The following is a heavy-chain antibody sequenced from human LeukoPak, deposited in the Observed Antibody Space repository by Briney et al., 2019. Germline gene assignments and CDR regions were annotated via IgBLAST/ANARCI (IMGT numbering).Heavy chain of an antibody. J-gene: IGHJ4*02. CDR2: ISSSGSTI. D-gene: IGHD2-2*01. CDR3: ASYCTSTSCYSSLLFDY. Sequence: PGGSLRLSCAASGFTFSSYEMNWVRQAPGKGLEWVSYISSSGSTIYYADSVKGRFTISRDNAKNSLYLQMNSLRADDTAIYYCASYCTSTSCYSSLLFDYWGQGTLVTVSS. CDR1: GFTFSSYE. V-gene: IGHV3-48*03.